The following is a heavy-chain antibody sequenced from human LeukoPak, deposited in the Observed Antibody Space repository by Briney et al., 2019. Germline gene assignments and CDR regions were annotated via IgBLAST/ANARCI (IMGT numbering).Heavy chain of an antibody. D-gene: IGHD3-16*01. CDR2: SSGDGSTI. Sequence: GSLRLSCAASGFTFSGYSMSRVRQAPGKGLEWVSYSSGDGSTIYYADSVKGRFTISRDNAKNSLSLQMNSLRDEDTAVYYCARSFGGSLAIAYWGQGTLVTASS. CDR1: GFTFSGYS. J-gene: IGHJ4*02. CDR3: ARSFGGSLAIAY. V-gene: IGHV3-48*02.